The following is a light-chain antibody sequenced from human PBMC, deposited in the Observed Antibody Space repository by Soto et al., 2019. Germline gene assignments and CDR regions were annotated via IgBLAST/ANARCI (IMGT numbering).Light chain of an antibody. V-gene: IGKV3-20*01. CDR3: QQYSIWPYT. CDR2: DTS. CDR1: QSVNSNY. J-gene: IGKJ2*01. Sequence: EIVLMQSPGTLSLSPGEGATLSCRASQSVNSNYLAWYQQKPGQAPTVLIFDTSRRATGVPDRFSGSGSGTDFTLTISSLQSEDFAVYYCQQYSIWPYTFGQGTKLEI.